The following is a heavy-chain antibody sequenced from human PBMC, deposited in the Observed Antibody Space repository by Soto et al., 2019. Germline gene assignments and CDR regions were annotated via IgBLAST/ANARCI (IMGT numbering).Heavy chain of an antibody. CDR2: ISYDGSNK. CDR3: AKDCIYDLGSGMDV. D-gene: IGHD3-3*01. Sequence: GGSLRLSCAASGFTFSSYAMHWVRQAPGKGLEWVAVISYDGSNKYYADSVKGRFTISRDNSKNTLYLQMNSLRAEDTAVYYYAKDCIYDLGSGMDVWGQGTTVTVSS. J-gene: IGHJ6*02. V-gene: IGHV3-30-3*01. CDR1: GFTFSSYA.